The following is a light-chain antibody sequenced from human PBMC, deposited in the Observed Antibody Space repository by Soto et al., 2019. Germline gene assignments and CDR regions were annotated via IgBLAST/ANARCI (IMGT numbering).Light chain of an antibody. V-gene: IGKV3-20*01. Sequence: ESVFTQSPGTLSLSPGERATLSCRASQSVSSSYLACYQPKPGQAPRLLIYGASSRATGIPDRFSGSGSGTDFTLTISRLEPEDFAVYYCQQYGSSPPLTFGGGTKVDI. J-gene: IGKJ4*01. CDR1: QSVSSSY. CDR3: QQYGSSPPLT. CDR2: GAS.